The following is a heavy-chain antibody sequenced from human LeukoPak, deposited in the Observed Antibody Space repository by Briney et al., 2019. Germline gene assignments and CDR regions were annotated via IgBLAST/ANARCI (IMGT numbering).Heavy chain of an antibody. V-gene: IGHV4-39*07. Sequence: SGTLSLTCTVSGGSISSSSYYWGWIRQPPGKGLEWIGSIYYSGSTYYNPSLKSRVTISVDTSKNQFSLKLSSVTAADTAVYYCARSYKRGVLMVYADYFDYWGQGTLVTVSS. CDR3: ARSYKRGVLMVYADYFDY. J-gene: IGHJ4*02. D-gene: IGHD2-8*01. CDR2: IYYSGST. CDR1: GGSISSSSYY.